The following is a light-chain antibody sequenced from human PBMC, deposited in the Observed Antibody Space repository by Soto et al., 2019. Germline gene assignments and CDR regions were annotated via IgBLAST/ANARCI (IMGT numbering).Light chain of an antibody. CDR2: EVS. Sequence: QSALTQPPSASGSPGQSVTISCTGTSSDVGGYNYVSWYQQHPGKAPKLMIYEVSKRPSGVPDRFSGSKSGNTASLTVSGLQDEDEADYYCSSYAGSYVVFGGGTKVTVL. CDR3: SSYAGSYVV. V-gene: IGLV2-8*01. CDR1: SSDVGGYNY. J-gene: IGLJ2*01.